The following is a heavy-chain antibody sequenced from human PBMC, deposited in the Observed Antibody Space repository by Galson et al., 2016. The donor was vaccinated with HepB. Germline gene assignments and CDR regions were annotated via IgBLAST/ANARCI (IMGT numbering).Heavy chain of an antibody. CDR2: ISGSGRSI. V-gene: IGHV3-23*01. CDR3: ANWGLEYSSSSVFYYYGMDV. CDR1: GLTFSSYA. D-gene: IGHD6-6*01. J-gene: IGHJ6*02. Sequence: SLRLSCAASGLTFSSYAMSWVRQAPGKGLEWVSTISGSGRSIYYADSVKGRFTISGDNSKNTFHLQMNSLRAEDTAVYYCANWGLEYSSSSVFYYYGMDVWGQGTTVTVSS.